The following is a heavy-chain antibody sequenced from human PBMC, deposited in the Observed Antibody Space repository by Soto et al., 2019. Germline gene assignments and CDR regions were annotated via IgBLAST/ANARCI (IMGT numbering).Heavy chain of an antibody. J-gene: IGHJ5*02. CDR1: GASISGFY. D-gene: IGHD1-1*01. V-gene: IGHV4-4*07. CDR3: VRDGTKTLRDWFDP. Sequence: SETLSLTCTVSGASISGFYWSWIRKSAGKGLEWIGRIYATGTTDYNPSLKSRVMMSVDTSKKQFSLKLRSVTAADTAVYYCVRDGTKTLRDWFDPWGQGMSVTVYS. CDR2: IYATGTT.